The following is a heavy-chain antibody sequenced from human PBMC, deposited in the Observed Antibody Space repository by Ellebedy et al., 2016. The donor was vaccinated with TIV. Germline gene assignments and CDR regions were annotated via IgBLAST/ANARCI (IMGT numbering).Heavy chain of an antibody. CDR2: IRGKTYGGTT. CDR3: ARGNWYCDL. CDR1: GFTFSDHH. V-gene: IGHV3-72*01. Sequence: GESLKISCAASGFTFSDHHMDWVRQAPGKGLAWVGFIRGKTYGGTTEYAGSVKGRFSISRDDSKNSVYLHMNSLKTEDTAVYYCARGNWYCDLWGRGTLVTVSA. J-gene: IGHJ2*01.